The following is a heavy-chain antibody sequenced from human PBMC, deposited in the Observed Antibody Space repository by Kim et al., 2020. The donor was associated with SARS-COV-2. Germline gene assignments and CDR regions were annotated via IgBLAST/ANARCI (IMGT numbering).Heavy chain of an antibody. CDR2: ISSSGSTI. CDR1: GFTFSDYY. J-gene: IGHJ5*02. Sequence: GGSLRLSCAASGFTFSDYYMSWIRQAPGKGLEWVSYISSSGSTIYYADSVKGRFTISRDNAKNSLYLQMNSLRAEDTAVYYCARVSVPRLAMIVVVPGWFGPWGQGTLVPVSS. CDR3: ARVSVPRLAMIVVVPGWFGP. V-gene: IGHV3-11*01. D-gene: IGHD3-22*01.